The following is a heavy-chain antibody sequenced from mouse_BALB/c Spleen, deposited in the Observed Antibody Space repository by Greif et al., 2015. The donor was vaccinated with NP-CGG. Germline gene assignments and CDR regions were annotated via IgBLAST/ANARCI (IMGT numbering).Heavy chain of an antibody. CDR1: GFSLTSYG. Sequence: VKLMESGPGLVQPSQSLSITCTVSGFSLTSYGVNWVRQSPGKGLEWLGVIWSGGSTDYNAAFISRLSISKDNSKSQVFFKMNSLQANDTAIYYCASLGHGSSFYAMDYWGQGTSVTVSS. V-gene: IGHV2-2*02. CDR3: ASLGHGSSFYAMDY. CDR2: IWSGGST. J-gene: IGHJ4*01. D-gene: IGHD1-1*01.